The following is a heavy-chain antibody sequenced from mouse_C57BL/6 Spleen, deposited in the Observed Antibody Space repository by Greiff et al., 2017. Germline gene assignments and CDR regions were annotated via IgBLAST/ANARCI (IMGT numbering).Heavy chain of an antibody. J-gene: IGHJ1*03. CDR2: ISDGGSYT. Sequence: EVQLVESGGGLVKPGGSLKLSCAASGFTFSRYAMSWVRQTPEKRLEWVATISDGGSYTYYPDNVKGRFTISRDNAKNNLYLQMSHLKSEDTAMYYCARDSYYGSSYMYVDGWGTGTTVTVSS. CDR1: GFTFSRYA. D-gene: IGHD1-1*01. CDR3: ARDSYYGSSYMYVDG. V-gene: IGHV5-4*01.